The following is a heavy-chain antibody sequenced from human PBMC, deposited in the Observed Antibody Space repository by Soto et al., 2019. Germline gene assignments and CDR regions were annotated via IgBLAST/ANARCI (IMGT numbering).Heavy chain of an antibody. Sequence: GGSLRLSCAASGFTFSNYEMNWVRQAPGKGLEWVSYISSSGSTIYYADSVKGRLTISRDSAKNSLYLQMNSLRAEDTALYYCARERTPDAFDIWGQGTMVTVSS. J-gene: IGHJ3*02. D-gene: IGHD2-15*01. V-gene: IGHV3-48*03. CDR1: GFTFSNYE. CDR2: ISSSGSTI. CDR3: ARERTPDAFDI.